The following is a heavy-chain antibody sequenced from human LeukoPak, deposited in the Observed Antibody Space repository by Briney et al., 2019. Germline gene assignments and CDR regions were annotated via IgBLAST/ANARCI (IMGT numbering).Heavy chain of an antibody. CDR1: GGSIRGYY. D-gene: IGHD3-10*01. J-gene: IGHJ6*03. CDR2: IYSSGST. Sequence: SETLSLTCNVSGGSIRGYYWSWIRQPPGKGLEWIGYIYSSGSTNYNPSLKSRVTMSVDTSKNQFSLKVGSVTAADTAVYYCARVFDSGSQAHFYYMDVWGKGTTVTIFS. V-gene: IGHV4-59*01. CDR3: ARVFDSGSQAHFYYMDV.